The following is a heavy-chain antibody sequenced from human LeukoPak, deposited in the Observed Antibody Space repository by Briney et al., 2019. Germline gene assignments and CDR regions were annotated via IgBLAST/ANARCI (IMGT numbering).Heavy chain of an antibody. CDR2: IIPIFGTA. CDR3: ARARSPNYDFWSGYHYYYGMGV. CDR1: GGTFSSYA. D-gene: IGHD3-3*01. Sequence: GASVKVSCKASGGTFSSYAISWVRQAPGQGLEWMGGIIPIFGTANYAQKFQGRVTITADESTSTAYMELSSLRSEDTAVYYCARARSPNYDFWSGYHYYYGMGVWGQGTTVTVSS. J-gene: IGHJ6*02. V-gene: IGHV1-69*13.